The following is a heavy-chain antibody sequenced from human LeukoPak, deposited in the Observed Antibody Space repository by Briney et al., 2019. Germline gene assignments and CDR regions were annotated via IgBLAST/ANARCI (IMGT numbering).Heavy chain of an antibody. Sequence: ASVKVSCKVSGYTLTELSMHWVRQAPGQGFEWMGFINPNNDDTNYAQKFQGRVSMTRDTSINTAYMQLSRLRSDDTAVYYCARSPHILTGENFDYWGQGTLLTVSS. CDR2: INPNNDDT. J-gene: IGHJ4*02. V-gene: IGHV1-2*02. CDR3: ARSPHILTGENFDY. CDR1: GYTLTELS. D-gene: IGHD3-9*01.